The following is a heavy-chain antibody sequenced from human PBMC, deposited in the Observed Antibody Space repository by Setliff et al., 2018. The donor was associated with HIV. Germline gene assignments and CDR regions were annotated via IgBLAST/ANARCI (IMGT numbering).Heavy chain of an antibody. J-gene: IGHJ4*02. D-gene: IGHD3-16*01. CDR2: ISGSGGTT. Sequence: PGGSLRLSCAASGFTFSTHAMSWVRQAPGKGLEWVASISGSGGTTYYADSVKGRFTISRDNSKSALYLQMNSLRAEDTAVYYCARGWGGFYGVDYWGQGTLVTVSS. CDR1: GFTFSTHA. V-gene: IGHV3-23*01. CDR3: ARGWGGFYGVDY.